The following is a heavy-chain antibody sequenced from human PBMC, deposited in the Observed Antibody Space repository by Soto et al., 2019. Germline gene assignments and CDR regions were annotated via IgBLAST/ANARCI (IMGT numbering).Heavy chain of an antibody. D-gene: IGHD4-17*01. CDR3: ARRYGVYFDY. CDR1: GGSISSYY. V-gene: IGHV4-59*08. CDR2: IYYSGST. Sequence: PSETLSLTCTVSGGSISSYYWSWIRLPPGKGLEWIGYIYYSGSTNYNPSLKSRVTISVDTSKNQFSLKLSSVTAADTAVYYCARRYGVYFDYWGQGTLVNVSS. J-gene: IGHJ4*02.